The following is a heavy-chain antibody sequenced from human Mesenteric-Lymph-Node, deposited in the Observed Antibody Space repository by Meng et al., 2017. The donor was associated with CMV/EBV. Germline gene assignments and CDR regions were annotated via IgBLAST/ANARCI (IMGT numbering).Heavy chain of an antibody. V-gene: IGHV3-21*04. Sequence: GGSLRLSCAASGFTFSSYSMNWVRQAPGKGLEWVSSISSSSSYIYYADSVKGRFTISRDNAKNSLYLQMNSLKTEDTAVYYCALEVTSSGYDSMGDYWGQGTLVTVSS. CDR2: ISSSSSYI. J-gene: IGHJ4*02. D-gene: IGHD5-12*01. CDR1: GFTFSSYS. CDR3: ALEVTSSGYDSMGDY.